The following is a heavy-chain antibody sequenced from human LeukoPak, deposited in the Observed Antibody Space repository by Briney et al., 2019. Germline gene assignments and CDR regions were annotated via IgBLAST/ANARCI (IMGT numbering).Heavy chain of an antibody. Sequence: PGGSLRLSCAASGFTFSDYYMSWIRQAPGKGLEWVSYISSSGSTIYYADSVKGRFTISRDNAKNSLYLQMNSLRAEDTAVYYCARDITIFGVVTEVFDYWGQGTLVTVSS. CDR1: GFTFSDYY. V-gene: IGHV3-11*01. J-gene: IGHJ4*02. CDR3: ARDITIFGVVTEVFDY. CDR2: ISSSGSTI. D-gene: IGHD3-3*01.